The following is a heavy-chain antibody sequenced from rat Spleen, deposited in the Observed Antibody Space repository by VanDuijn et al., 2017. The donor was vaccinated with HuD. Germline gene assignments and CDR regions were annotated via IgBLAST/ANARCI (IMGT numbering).Heavy chain of an antibody. CDR2: ITPSGDIT. CDR1: EFIFSNYG. D-gene: IGHD1-1*01. Sequence: EVQLVESGGGLVQPGRSLKLSCVASEFIFSNYGMHWIRQAPAKGLEWVASITPSGDITYYRDSVKGRFTISRDNAKSTLYLQMDSLRSEDTATYYCATQALQWYFDYWGQGVMVTVSS. V-gene: IGHV5-19*01. J-gene: IGHJ2*01. CDR3: ATQALQWYFDY.